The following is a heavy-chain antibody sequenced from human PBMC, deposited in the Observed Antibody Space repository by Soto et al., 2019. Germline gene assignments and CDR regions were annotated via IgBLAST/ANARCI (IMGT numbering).Heavy chain of an antibody. D-gene: IGHD3-9*01. CDR2: VYYSGST. Sequence: SETLSLTCSVSGDSIRSSSYYWGWIRQSPGKGLEWIGSVYYSGSTYYNPSLESRVTISVDKSKNQFSLKLMSLSAADTAVYYCGRLEGLATISYYFDYWGQGALVTVSS. CDR1: GDSIRSSSYY. J-gene: IGHJ4*02. V-gene: IGHV4-39*01. CDR3: GRLEGLATISYYFDY.